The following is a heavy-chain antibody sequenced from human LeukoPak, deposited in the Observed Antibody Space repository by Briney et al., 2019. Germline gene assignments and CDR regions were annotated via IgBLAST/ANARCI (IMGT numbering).Heavy chain of an antibody. CDR3: ARAGTTVTANTYYYYLDV. V-gene: IGHV3-21*01. CDR2: ISSSSRYI. D-gene: IGHD4-11*01. CDR1: GFTFSSYS. J-gene: IGHJ6*03. Sequence: PGGSLRLSCAASGFTFSSYSMNWVRQAPGKGLEWVLSISSSSRYIFYADSVKGRFTSSRDAAKNSLYLQMSSLRAEDTAVYYCARAGTTVTANTYYYYLDVWGKGTTVTVSS.